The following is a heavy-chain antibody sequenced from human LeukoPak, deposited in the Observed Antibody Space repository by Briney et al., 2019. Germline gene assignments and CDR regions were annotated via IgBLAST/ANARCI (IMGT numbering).Heavy chain of an antibody. Sequence: GGSLRHSCVASGFTFSSYAMSWVRQAPGKGLEWVSTINGGGGTTYYADSVKGRFTISRDNSKNTMYLQMNSLRAEDTAVYYCAKRGGYFDSWGQGTLVTVSS. V-gene: IGHV3-23*01. CDR2: INGGGGTT. CDR3: AKRGGYFDS. CDR1: GFTFSSYA. J-gene: IGHJ4*02.